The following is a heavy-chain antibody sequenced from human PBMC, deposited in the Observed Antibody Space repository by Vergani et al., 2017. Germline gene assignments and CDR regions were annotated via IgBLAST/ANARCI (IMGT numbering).Heavy chain of an antibody. D-gene: IGHD2-8*01. CDR1: GFTFSSYA. CDR2: VSGSSATP. Sequence: EVQLLESGGGLVQPGGSLRLSCAASGFTFSSYAMSWVRQAPGKGLEWVSSVSGSSATPYYADSVKGRFTISRDNAKNSLHLQMNNLRAEDTAVYYCARQSRDVFCTNGVCPLGYWGQGALVTVSS. V-gene: IGHV3-23*01. J-gene: IGHJ4*02. CDR3: ARQSRDVFCTNGVCPLGY.